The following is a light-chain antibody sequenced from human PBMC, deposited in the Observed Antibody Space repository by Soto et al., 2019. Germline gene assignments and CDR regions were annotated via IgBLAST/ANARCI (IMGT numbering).Light chain of an antibody. V-gene: IGKV3-15*01. J-gene: IGKJ5*01. CDR1: QRVYNN. CDR2: GAS. CDR3: QQYTNWPPNT. Sequence: IVLTQAPGTVSLGRGESATLSCRASQRVYNNLAWYQQRPGQAPRLLIYGASTWATGVPARFSGRGSGTEFTLTISSLQSEDFAVYYCQQYTNWPPNTFGQGTRLEIK.